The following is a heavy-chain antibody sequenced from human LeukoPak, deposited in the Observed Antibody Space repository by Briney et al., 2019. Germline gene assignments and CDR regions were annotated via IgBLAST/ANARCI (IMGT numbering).Heavy chain of an antibody. Sequence: PGGSLKLSCAASGFTFSSYWMHWVRQAPGKGLVWVSRINTDGRSTSRADSVKGRLTISRDNAKNTLYLQMNSLRAEDTAVYYCARDLGGYSYGFMDVWGKGTTVTVSS. CDR1: GFTFSSYW. CDR2: INTDGRST. J-gene: IGHJ6*04. CDR3: ARDLGGYSYGFMDV. V-gene: IGHV3-74*01. D-gene: IGHD5-18*01.